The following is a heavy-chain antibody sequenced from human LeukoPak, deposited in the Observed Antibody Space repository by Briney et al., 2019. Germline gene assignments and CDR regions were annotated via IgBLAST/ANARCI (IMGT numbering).Heavy chain of an antibody. CDR1: GGSISSYY. V-gene: IGHV4-59*01. CDR2: IYYSGST. CDR3: ARERSVTTRIFDY. J-gene: IGHJ4*02. D-gene: IGHD4-11*01. Sequence: SETLSLTCTVSGGSISSYYWSWIRQPPGKGLEWIGYIYYSGSTNYNPSLKSRVTISVDTSKNQFSLKLSSVTAADTAVYYCARERSVTTRIFDYWDQGTLVTVSS.